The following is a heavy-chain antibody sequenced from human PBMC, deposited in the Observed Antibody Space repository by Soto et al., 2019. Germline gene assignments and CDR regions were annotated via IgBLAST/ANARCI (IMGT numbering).Heavy chain of an antibody. J-gene: IGHJ4*02. CDR1: GFVFKKYS. CDR3: ARAADTTGHYSHFDL. Sequence: EVQLVESGGALVQPGSFLRLFCEVSGFVFKKYSMNWVRQAPGKGLEWVSYISSSGSIRSYGDSVKGRFTVSRDDSRNMVYLEMSGLRAEDTAEYFCARAADTTGHYSHFDLWGRGALVAVS. V-gene: IGHV3-48*01. CDR2: ISSSGSIR. D-gene: IGHD3-9*01.